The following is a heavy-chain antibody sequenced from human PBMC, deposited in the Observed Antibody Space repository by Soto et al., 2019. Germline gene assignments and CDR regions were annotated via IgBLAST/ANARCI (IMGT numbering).Heavy chain of an antibody. CDR2: ISGSGGST. J-gene: IGHJ4*02. CDR1: GFTFSSYA. D-gene: IGHD6-19*01. CDR3: AKDHEGIAVAGTENDY. Sequence: EVQLLESGGGLVQPGGSLRLSCAASGFTFSSYAMSWVRQAPGKGLEWVSAISGSGGSTYYADSVKGRFTISRDNSKNTLYLQVNSLRAEDTAVYYCAKDHEGIAVAGTENDYWGQGTLVTVSS. V-gene: IGHV3-23*01.